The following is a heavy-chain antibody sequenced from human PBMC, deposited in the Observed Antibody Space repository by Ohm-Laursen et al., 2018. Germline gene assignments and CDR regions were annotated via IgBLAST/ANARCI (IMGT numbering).Heavy chain of an antibody. Sequence: SLRLSCAASGFTVSSIFMSWVRQAPGKGLEWVSAISRSGDSTYYADSVKGRFTISRDNSKNTLYLQMNSLRAEDTAVYSCVKGPGGYRYGDYWGQGTLVTVSS. J-gene: IGHJ4*02. CDR2: ISRSGDST. CDR3: VKGPGGYRYGDY. V-gene: IGHV3-23*01. D-gene: IGHD5-18*01. CDR1: GFTVSSIF.